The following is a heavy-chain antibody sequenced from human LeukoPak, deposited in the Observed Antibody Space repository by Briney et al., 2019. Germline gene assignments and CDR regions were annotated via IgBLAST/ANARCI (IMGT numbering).Heavy chain of an antibody. V-gene: IGHV3-74*01. CDR3: ARSYGMDV. CDR1: GFTFSTYW. J-gene: IGHJ6*02. Sequence: GGSLRLSCAASGFTFSTYWMHWVRHAPGKGPVWVSRINSDGSSTIYADSVKGLFTISRDNAKSTLYLQMNSLRAEDTAVYYCARSYGMDVWGQGTTVTVSS. CDR2: INSDGSST.